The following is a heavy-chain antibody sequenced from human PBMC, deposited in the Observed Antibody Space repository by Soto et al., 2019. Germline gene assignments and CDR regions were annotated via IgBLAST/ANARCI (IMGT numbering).Heavy chain of an antibody. CDR3: ARGGVIVVGLDV. Sequence: VQLVESGGGLVQPGGSLRLSCAGTGFTFSTYWMHWVRQVPGKGLEWVSRVKTDGTNTGYADSVKGRLTISRDNAKNTLYLEMNNLRADDTAVYYCARGGVIVVGLDVWGQGTTVTVSS. J-gene: IGHJ6*02. D-gene: IGHD3-22*01. CDR1: GFTFSTYW. CDR2: VKTDGTNT. V-gene: IGHV3-74*01.